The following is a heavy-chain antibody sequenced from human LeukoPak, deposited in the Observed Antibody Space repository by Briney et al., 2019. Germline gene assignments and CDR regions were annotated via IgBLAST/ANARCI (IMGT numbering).Heavy chain of an antibody. CDR2: INPSGGST. D-gene: IGHD6-19*01. CDR3: VRDRDAPGYSSGWRSYYYGMDV. J-gene: IGHJ6*02. V-gene: IGHV1-46*01. CDR1: GYTFTDFY. Sequence: ASVKVSCKASGYTFTDFYIHWVRQAPGQGLEWVGIINPSGGSTSYAQEFQDRVTMARDTSTSTGYMYLSSLRSEDTAVYYCVRDRDAPGYSSGWRSYYYGMDVWGQGTTVTVSS.